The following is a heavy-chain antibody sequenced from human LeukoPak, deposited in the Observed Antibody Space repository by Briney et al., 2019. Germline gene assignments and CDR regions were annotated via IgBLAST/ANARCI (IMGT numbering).Heavy chain of an antibody. J-gene: IGHJ6*03. V-gene: IGHV4-59*11. CDR2: IYYSGST. Sequence: SETLSLTCIVSGGSLSSHYWSWIRQPPGKGLEWIGFIYYSGSTNYNPSFQSRVTISVDTSKSQFSLKLRSVTAADTAVYYCARDETRPSGEYHYYMDVWGKGTTVTVSS. CDR3: ARDETRPSGEYHYYMDV. CDR1: GGSLSSHY. D-gene: IGHD1-14*01.